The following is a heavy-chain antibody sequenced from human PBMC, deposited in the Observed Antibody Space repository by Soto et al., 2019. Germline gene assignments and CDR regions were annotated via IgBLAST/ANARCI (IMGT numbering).Heavy chain of an antibody. CDR2: ISPYNGDT. D-gene: IGHD3-16*02. Sequence: GASVKVSCKASGYAFTSYGISWVRQAPGQGFEWMGWISPYNGDTNHAQKLQGRVTMTTDTSTSTAYMELRSLRSDDTAVYYCARGNVGGIGFDYWGQGTLVTVSS. V-gene: IGHV1-18*04. CDR3: ARGNVGGIGFDY. CDR1: GYAFTSYG. J-gene: IGHJ4*02.